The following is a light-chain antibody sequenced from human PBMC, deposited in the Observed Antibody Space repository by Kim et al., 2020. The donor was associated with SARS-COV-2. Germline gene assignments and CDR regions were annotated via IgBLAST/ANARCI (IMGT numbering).Light chain of an antibody. Sequence: MYPGERATLSRTASHNVNNRLAWYQQQPGQAPRVLIYDASFRASGVPARFSGSGSGTEFTLTISNLQSDDFAIYYCQQCNDWPWTFVHGTKVDIK. J-gene: IGKJ1*01. CDR3: QQCNDWPWT. CDR1: HNVNNR. V-gene: IGKV3-15*01. CDR2: DAS.